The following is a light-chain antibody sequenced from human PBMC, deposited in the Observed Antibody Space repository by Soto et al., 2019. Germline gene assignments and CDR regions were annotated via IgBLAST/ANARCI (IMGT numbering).Light chain of an antibody. CDR1: QGINTA. V-gene: IGKV1-9*01. J-gene: IGKJ4*01. CDR2: SAS. Sequence: DILCTESPSPLSASVGDRVTITCRDSQGINTALAWYQQKPGKAPKSLIYSASSLQRGVASRFSGSGSGTEFTLTVSSLQPEDVATDYCQQLKSYPLTFGGGTKVDIK. CDR3: QQLKSYPLT.